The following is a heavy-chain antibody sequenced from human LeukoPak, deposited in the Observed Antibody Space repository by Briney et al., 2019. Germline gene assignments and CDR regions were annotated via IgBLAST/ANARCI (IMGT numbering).Heavy chain of an antibody. CDR1: GGTFSSYA. D-gene: IGHD3-22*01. V-gene: IGHV1-69*04. J-gene: IGHJ4*02. CDR3: ARMVDSSGPDIDY. CDR2: IIPIFGIA. Sequence: SVKVSCKASGGTFSSYAISWVRQAPGQGLEWMGRIIPIFGIANYAQKFQGRVTITADKSTSTAYMELSSLRSEDSAVYYCARMVDSSGPDIDYWGQGTLVTVSS.